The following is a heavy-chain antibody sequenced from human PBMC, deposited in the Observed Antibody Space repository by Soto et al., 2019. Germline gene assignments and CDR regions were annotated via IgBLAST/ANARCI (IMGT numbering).Heavy chain of an antibody. J-gene: IGHJ6*02. CDR1: GFTFSSYG. Sequence: QVQLVESGGGVVQPGRSLRLSCAASGFTFSSYGMHWVRQAPGKGLAWVAGIWFDGSNKWYADSVKGRFTISRDNSRNTLYLQMNSLRAEDTAVYSCARDRGYSGFDSPRYYYGMDVWGQGPTVTVSS. CDR2: IWFDGSNK. CDR3: ARDRGYSGFDSPRYYYGMDV. D-gene: IGHD5-12*01. V-gene: IGHV3-33*01.